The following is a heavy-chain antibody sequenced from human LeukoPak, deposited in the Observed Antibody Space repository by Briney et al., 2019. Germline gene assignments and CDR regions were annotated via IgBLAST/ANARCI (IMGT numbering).Heavy chain of an antibody. V-gene: IGHV1-2*02. J-gene: IGHJ4*02. Sequence: ASVKVSCKASGYTFTGYYMHWVRQAPGQGLEWMGWINPNSGGTNCAQKFQGRVTMTRDTSISTAYMELSRLRSDDTAVYYCARGDYDSSGYSDYWGQGTLVTVSS. CDR3: ARGDYDSSGYSDY. CDR1: GYTFTGYY. D-gene: IGHD3-22*01. CDR2: INPNSGGT.